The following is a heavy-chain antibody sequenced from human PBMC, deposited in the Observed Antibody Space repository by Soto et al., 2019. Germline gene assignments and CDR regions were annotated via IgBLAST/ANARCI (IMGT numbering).Heavy chain of an antibody. CDR1: GGSISRSNW. J-gene: IGHJ4*02. D-gene: IGHD3-3*01. Sequence: PSETLSLTCAVSGGSISRSNWWRWVRQPPGKGLEWIGEIYHSGSTNYNPSLKSRVTISVDKSKNQFSLKLSSVTAADTAVYYCARDNRYGRSVYFDYWGQGTLVTVSS. CDR2: IYHSGST. CDR3: ARDNRYGRSVYFDY. V-gene: IGHV4-4*02.